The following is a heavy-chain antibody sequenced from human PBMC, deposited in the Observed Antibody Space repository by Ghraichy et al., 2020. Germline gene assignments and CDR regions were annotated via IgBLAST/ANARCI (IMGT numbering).Heavy chain of an antibody. CDR2: SYYSGST. CDR1: GGSISSYY. D-gene: IGHD2-15*01. CDR3: AGQIKPRGYCSGGTCYSNWIDP. Sequence: SETLSLTCTVSGGSISSYYWNWIRQPPGKGLEWIGFSYYSGSTNYNPSLKSRVTISLDTSTKQFSLKLNSVTAADTAVYYCAGQIKPRGYCSGGTCYSNWIDPWGQGTRVTVS. V-gene: IGHV4-59*01. J-gene: IGHJ5*02.